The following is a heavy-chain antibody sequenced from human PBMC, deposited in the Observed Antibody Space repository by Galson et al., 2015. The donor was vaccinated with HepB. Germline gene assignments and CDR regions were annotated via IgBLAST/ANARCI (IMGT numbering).Heavy chain of an antibody. Sequence: SETLSLTCTVSGGSIKSSSYYWAWVRQPPGKGLEWIGSIYYSGRTFFNPSLKSRLTISVDASESQFALKVRSVTAADTATYYCARQPYLRGWLYWYFDVWGRGTLATVSS. J-gene: IGHJ2*01. CDR2: IYYSGRT. CDR3: ARQPYLRGWLYWYFDV. V-gene: IGHV4-39*01. CDR1: GGSIKSSSYY. D-gene: IGHD6-19*01.